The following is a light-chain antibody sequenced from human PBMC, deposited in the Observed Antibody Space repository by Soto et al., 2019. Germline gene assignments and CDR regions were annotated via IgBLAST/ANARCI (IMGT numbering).Light chain of an antibody. CDR1: SGDVGGYKY. J-gene: IGLJ1*01. Sequence: QSVLTQPPSASGSPGQSVTISCTGTSGDVGGYKYVSWYQQHPGKAPTLLIYEVTERPSGVPDRFSGSRSGNTASLTVSGLQTEDEADYYCCAYAGSNSFVFGTGTKLTVL. CDR3: CAYAGSNSFV. V-gene: IGLV2-8*01. CDR2: EVT.